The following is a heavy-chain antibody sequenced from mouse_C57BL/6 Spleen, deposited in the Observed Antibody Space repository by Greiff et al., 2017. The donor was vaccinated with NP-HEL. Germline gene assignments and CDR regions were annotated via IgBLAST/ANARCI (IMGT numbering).Heavy chain of an antibody. CDR3: ASYYGNYEAY. D-gene: IGHD2-1*01. CDR1: GYTFTDYY. CDR2: INPNNGGT. Sequence: VQLQQSGPELVKPGASVKISCKASGYTFTDYYMNWVKQSHGKSLEWIGDINPNNGGTSYNQKFKGKATLTVDKSSSTAYMELRSLTSEVSAVYYCASYYGNYEAYWGQGTLVTVSA. J-gene: IGHJ3*01. V-gene: IGHV1-26*01.